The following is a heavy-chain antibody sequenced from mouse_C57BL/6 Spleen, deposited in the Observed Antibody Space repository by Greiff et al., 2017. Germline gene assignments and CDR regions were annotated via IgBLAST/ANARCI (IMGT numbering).Heavy chain of an antibody. J-gene: IGHJ3*01. D-gene: IGHD1-1*01. CDR2: IYPRDGST. Sequence: VQLQESGPELVKPGASVKLSCKASGYTFTSYDINWVKQRPGQGLEWIGWIYPRDGSTKYNEKFKGKATLTVDTSSSTAYMELHSLTSEDSAVYFCARSGAFYYGSSSFAYWGQGTLVTVSA. V-gene: IGHV1-85*01. CDR3: ARSGAFYYGSSSFAY. CDR1: GYTFTSYD.